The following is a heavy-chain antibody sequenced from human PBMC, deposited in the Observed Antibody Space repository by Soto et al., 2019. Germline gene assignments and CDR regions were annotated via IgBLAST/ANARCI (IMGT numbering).Heavy chain of an antibody. J-gene: IGHJ4*02. CDR2: ISPNDGDT. CDR3: ARFGAYGSH. Sequence: QVQLQQSGGEVKMPGASVTVSCKASGYTFTSYGISWVRQAPGQGLEWMGRISPNDGDTYYAQRFQGRLSMTTDTSTSTVYMDLTSLTSDDTATYFCARFGAYGSHWGQGTRVTVSS. D-gene: IGHD3-10*01. CDR1: GYTFTSYG. V-gene: IGHV1-18*01.